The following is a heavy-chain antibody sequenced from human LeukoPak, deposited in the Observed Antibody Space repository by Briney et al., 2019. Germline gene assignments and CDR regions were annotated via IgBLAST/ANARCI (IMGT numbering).Heavy chain of an antibody. CDR3: ARWGTTRAFDI. CDR1: GFTFSSYS. J-gene: IGHJ3*02. Sequence: PGGSLRLSCAASGFTFSSYSMNWVRQAPGKGLEWVSYISSKSNIIYYADSLKGRFTISRDNANNSLDLQMNSLRGEDTAVYYCARWGTTRAFDIWGQGTMVTVSS. D-gene: IGHD1-1*01. V-gene: IGHV3-48*01. CDR2: ISSKSNII.